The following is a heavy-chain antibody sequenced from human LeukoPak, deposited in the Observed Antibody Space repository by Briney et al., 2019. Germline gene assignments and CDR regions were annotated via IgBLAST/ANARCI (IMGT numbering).Heavy chain of an antibody. CDR2: IRYDGSNK. Sequence: GGSLRLSCAASGFTFSSYGMHWVRQAPGKGLEWVAFIRYDGSNKYYADSVKGRFTISRDNSKNTLYLQMNSLRAEDTAVYYCASTAPWSSGLGWFDPWGQGTLVTVSS. D-gene: IGHD6-19*01. J-gene: IGHJ5*02. CDR3: ASTAPWSSGLGWFDP. CDR1: GFTFSSYG. V-gene: IGHV3-30*02.